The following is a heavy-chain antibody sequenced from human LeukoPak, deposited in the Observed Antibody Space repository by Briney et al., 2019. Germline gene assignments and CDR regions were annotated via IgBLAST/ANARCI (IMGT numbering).Heavy chain of an antibody. Sequence: PGGSLRLSCAASRFTVSRNYMSWVRQAPGKGLEWVSVIYSDSTTYYEDCVNGRFTISRDNSKNMLHLQMNSLRAENTAVYYCARDSCYDLRPTLAYWGQGTLVTVSS. CDR2: IYSDSTT. D-gene: IGHD5-12*01. CDR1: RFTVSRNY. CDR3: ARDSCYDLRPTLAY. J-gene: IGHJ4*02. V-gene: IGHV3-53*01.